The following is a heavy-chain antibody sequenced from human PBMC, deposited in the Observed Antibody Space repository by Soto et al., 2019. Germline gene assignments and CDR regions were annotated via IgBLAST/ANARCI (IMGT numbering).Heavy chain of an antibody. J-gene: IGHJ6*02. CDR3: ARDVFCGGEPACPDMDV. Sequence: ASVKVSCKASGYTFSGYSITWVRQAPGQGLEWMGRISGYNGNTNYARTLRGRLTLTTDTSTSTAYMELRSLTSDDTAVYYCARDVFCGGEPACPDMDVWGHGTPLTVSS. CDR2: ISGYNGNT. V-gene: IGHV1-18*04. CDR1: GYTFSGYS. D-gene: IGHD2-21*01.